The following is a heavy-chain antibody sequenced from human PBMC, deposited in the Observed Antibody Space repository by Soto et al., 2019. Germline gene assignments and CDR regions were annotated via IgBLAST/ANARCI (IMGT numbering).Heavy chain of an antibody. J-gene: IGHJ6*02. D-gene: IGHD2-15*01. V-gene: IGHV3-30*18. CDR1: GFTFSSYG. Sequence: PGGSLRLSCAASGFTFSSYGIHWVRQAPGKGLEWVAVISSDGSNKYYVDSVKGRFTISRDNSKNTLYPQMNSLRAEDTAVYYCAKVPATEDYYGMDVWGQGTTVTVSS. CDR2: ISSDGSNK. CDR3: AKVPATEDYYGMDV.